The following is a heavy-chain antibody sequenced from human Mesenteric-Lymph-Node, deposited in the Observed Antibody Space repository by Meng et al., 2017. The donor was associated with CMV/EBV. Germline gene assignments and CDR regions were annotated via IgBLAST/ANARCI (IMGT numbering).Heavy chain of an antibody. CDR3: ARDDYGMDV. CDR1: GFLFNTCN. Sequence: ISCAASGFLFNTCNIHWVRQAPGKGLEWVAVISYDGSNKHYADSVKGRFTISRDNSKNTLYLEMNSLRVEDTAVYYCARDDYGMDVWGQGTTVTVSS. CDR2: ISYDGSNK. V-gene: IGHV3-30-3*01. J-gene: IGHJ6*02.